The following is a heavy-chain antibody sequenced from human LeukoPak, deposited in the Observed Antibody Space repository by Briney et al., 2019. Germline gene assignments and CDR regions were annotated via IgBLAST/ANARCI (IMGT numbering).Heavy chain of an antibody. CDR2: TYTGGNS. CDR3: ARGGRGSAAVVAPRSFDI. D-gene: IGHD3-22*01. Sequence: GGSLRLSCAASGFTVSSIHMVWVRQAPGKGLEWVSVTYTGGNSYYADSVKGRFIISRDISKNTLYLQMNSLRAEDSALYYCARGGRGSAAVVAPRSFDIWGQGTMVTVSS. V-gene: IGHV3-53*01. J-gene: IGHJ3*02. CDR1: GFTVSSIH.